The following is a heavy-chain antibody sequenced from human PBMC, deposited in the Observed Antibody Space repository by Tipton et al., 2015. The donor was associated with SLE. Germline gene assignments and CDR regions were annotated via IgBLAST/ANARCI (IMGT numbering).Heavy chain of an antibody. CDR1: GGSFSGYY. Sequence: TLSLTCAVYGGSFSGYYWSWIRQPPGKGLDWIGEINHSGSTNYNPSLKSRVTISVDTSKNQYSLRLSSVTAADTAVYYCARDPRGPYSSSSGDAFDIWGQGTMVTVSS. CDR2: INHSGST. V-gene: IGHV4-34*01. J-gene: IGHJ3*02. D-gene: IGHD6-6*01. CDR3: ARDPRGPYSSSSGDAFDI.